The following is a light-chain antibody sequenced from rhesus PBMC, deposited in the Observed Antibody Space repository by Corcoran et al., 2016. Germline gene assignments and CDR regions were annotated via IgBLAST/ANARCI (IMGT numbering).Light chain of an antibody. Sequence: QSAPTQPPSVSGSPGQSVTISCTGTSSDIGTFNYVSWYQHHPGKAPTVLIYGVSNRPSGVSDRFSGSKFGKTASLTISGLQPEDEGDYYCCSYTTSNTFIFGNGTRLSV. J-gene: IGLJ1*01. CDR1: SSDIGTFNY. V-gene: IGLV2S7*01. CDR2: GVS. CDR3: CSYTTSNTFI.